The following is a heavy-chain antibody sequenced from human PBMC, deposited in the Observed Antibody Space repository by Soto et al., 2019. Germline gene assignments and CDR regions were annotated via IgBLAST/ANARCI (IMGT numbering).Heavy chain of an antibody. Sequence: GGSLSLSCAASGFTFSNYWMHWVRQAPEKEQVRVSRINSDGSDPTYADSVRGRFTISRDNAKNMVYLQMNSLGVEDTAVYYCAREVALRSYNYYYGMDVWGQGTTVTVSS. CDR1: GFTFSNYW. CDR3: AREVALRSYNYYYGMDV. CDR2: INSDGSDP. V-gene: IGHV3-74*01. D-gene: IGHD2-15*01. J-gene: IGHJ6*02.